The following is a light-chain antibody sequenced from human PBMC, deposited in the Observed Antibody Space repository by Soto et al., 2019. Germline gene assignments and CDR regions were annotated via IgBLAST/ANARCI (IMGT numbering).Light chain of an antibody. CDR1: SSDVGGYNY. J-gene: IGLJ1*01. V-gene: IGLV2-14*01. CDR3: SSYTSSSTYV. CDR2: DVS. Sequence: QSALTQPASVSGTPRQSIAISCIGSSSDVGGYNYVSWHQQHPGKAPKVVIYDVSNRPSGVSARFSGSKSGNTASLTISGLQAEDEADYYCSSYTSSSTYVFGTGTKLTVL.